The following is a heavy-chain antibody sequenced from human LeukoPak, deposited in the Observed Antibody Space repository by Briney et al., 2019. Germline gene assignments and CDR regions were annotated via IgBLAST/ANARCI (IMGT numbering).Heavy chain of an antibody. CDR3: ARDYSSGDSYGMDV. J-gene: IGHJ6*02. V-gene: IGHV4-4*07. CDR1: GGSISSYH. CDR2: IYTSGST. D-gene: IGHD6-19*01. Sequence: SETLSLTCTVSGGSISSYHWSWIRQPAGKGLEWIGRIYTSGSTNYNPSLKSRVTMSVDTSKNQFSLKLRSVTAADTAVYYCARDYSSGDSYGMDVWGQGTTVTVSS.